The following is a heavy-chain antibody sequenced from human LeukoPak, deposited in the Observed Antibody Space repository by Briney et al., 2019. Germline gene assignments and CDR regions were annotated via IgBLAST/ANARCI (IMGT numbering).Heavy chain of an antibody. Sequence: GASVKVSCKASGYTFTSYGISWVRQAPGQGLEWMGWISAYNGNTNYAQKLQGRVTMTTDTSTSTAYMELRSLRSDDTAVYYCARDPTRRIFGVITGYWGQGTLVTVSS. CDR1: GYTFTSYG. D-gene: IGHD3-3*01. V-gene: IGHV1-18*01. J-gene: IGHJ4*02. CDR2: ISAYNGNT. CDR3: ARDPTRRIFGVITGY.